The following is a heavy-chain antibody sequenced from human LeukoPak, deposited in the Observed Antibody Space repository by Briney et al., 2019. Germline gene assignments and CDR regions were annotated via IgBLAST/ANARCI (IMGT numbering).Heavy chain of an antibody. CDR1: GFTFSSYS. CDR3: AREMYYYDSSGLTYYYYMDV. V-gene: IGHV3-21*01. CDR2: ISSSSSYI. Sequence: KPGGSLRLSCAASGFTFSSYSMNWVRQAPGKGLEWVSSISSSSSYIYYADSVKGRFTISRDNAKNSLYLQMNSLRAEDTAVYYCAREMYYYDSSGLTYYYYMDVWGKGTTVTVSS. D-gene: IGHD3-22*01. J-gene: IGHJ6*03.